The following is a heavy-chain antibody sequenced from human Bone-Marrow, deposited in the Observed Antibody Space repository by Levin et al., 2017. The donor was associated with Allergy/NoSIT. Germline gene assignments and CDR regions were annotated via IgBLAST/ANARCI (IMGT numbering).Heavy chain of an antibody. CDR3: ARDVSTSGWPSWFDP. D-gene: IGHD6-19*01. CDR1: GASMGNYY. Sequence: GSLRLSCTVSGASMGNYYWSWIRQTAGKGLEWIGRIYTSGTTNYNTSLKSRVTMSVDTSKNQLSLSLKSVTAADTAVYYCARDVSTSGWPSWFDPWGQGTLVSVSS. CDR2: IYTSGTT. J-gene: IGHJ5*02. V-gene: IGHV4-4*07.